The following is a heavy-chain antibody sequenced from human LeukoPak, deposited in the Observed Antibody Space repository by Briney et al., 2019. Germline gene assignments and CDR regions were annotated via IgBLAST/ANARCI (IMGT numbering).Heavy chain of an antibody. CDR1: GGSISSYY. V-gene: IGHV4-59*01. CDR2: IYYSGST. Sequence: SETLSLTCTVSGGSISSYYWNWIRQPPGKGLEWIGYIYYSGSTNYNPSLKSRVSISVDTSKNQFSLKLSPVTAADTAVYYCARGVPFFDHWGQGTLVTVSS. J-gene: IGHJ4*02. CDR3: ARGVPFFDH.